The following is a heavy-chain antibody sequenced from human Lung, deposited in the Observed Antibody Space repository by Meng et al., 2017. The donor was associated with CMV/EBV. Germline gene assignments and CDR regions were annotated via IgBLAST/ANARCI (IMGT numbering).Heavy chain of an antibody. Sequence: GGSXRLSCVVSGFSVRNNYMNWVRQAPGKGLEWVSIIYSGGSISYADPVKGRFTISRDNSKNKLYLQMNNLRAEDTAVYYCARDLRRYFDYWGQGTEVTVSS. CDR1: GFSVRNNY. J-gene: IGHJ4*02. CDR3: ARDLRRYFDY. V-gene: IGHV3-53*01. CDR2: IYSGGSI.